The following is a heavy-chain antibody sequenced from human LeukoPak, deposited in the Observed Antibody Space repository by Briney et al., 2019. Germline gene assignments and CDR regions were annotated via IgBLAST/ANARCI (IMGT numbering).Heavy chain of an antibody. D-gene: IGHD6-19*01. CDR1: GFTFSDYY. Sequence: GGSLRLSCAASGFTFSDYYMSWIRQAPGKGLEWVSYISSSGSTIYYADSVKGRFTISRDNSKNTLYLQMNSLRAEDTAVYYCAKGYSGGWYYFDFWGQGTLVTVSS. CDR3: AKGYSGGWYYFDF. V-gene: IGHV3-11*01. CDR2: ISSSGSTI. J-gene: IGHJ4*02.